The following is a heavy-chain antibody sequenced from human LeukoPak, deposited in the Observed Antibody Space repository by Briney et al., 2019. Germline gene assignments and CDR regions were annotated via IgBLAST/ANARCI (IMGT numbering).Heavy chain of an antibody. CDR1: GDSISNNY. Sequence: SETLSLTCTVSGDSISNNYWTWIRQPPGNGLEWIGSIHYSGTANYNPSVESRVTMSVDTSKNQFSLNLRSGTAADTAVYYCAKVISGGHFDYWGQGTLVTVSS. J-gene: IGHJ4*02. CDR3: AKVISGGHFDY. CDR2: IHYSGTA. D-gene: IGHD2-15*01. V-gene: IGHV4-59*01.